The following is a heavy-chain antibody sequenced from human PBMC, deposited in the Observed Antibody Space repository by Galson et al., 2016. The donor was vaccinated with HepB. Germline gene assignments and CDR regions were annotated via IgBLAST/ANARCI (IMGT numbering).Heavy chain of an antibody. CDR2: IYSDGNT. J-gene: IGHJ6*02. CDR1: GLTVSSNH. V-gene: IGHV3-53*01. Sequence: SLRLSCAASGLTVSSNHMSWFRQAPGKGLEWVANIYSDGNTKYADSVKGRFTISRDNSKNTVYLQMNSLRVEDTAVYYCARSVLNTGVGCMDVWGQGTTVIVSS. D-gene: IGHD1-14*01. CDR3: ARSVLNTGVGCMDV.